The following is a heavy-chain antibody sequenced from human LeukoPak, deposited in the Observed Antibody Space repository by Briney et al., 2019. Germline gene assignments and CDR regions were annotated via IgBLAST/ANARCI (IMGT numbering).Heavy chain of an antibody. D-gene: IGHD4-17*01. CDR1: GFA. CDR2: IRGSGDDST. CDR3: ANRVGLRYYYFDY. Sequence: GGSLRLSCTASGFAMSWVRQAPGKRLEWVASIRGSGDDSTYYADSVKGRFIISRDHFKNTLYLQMDSLRAEDSAVYYCANRVGLRYYYFDYWGQGTLVTVSS. V-gene: IGHV3-23*01. J-gene: IGHJ4*02.